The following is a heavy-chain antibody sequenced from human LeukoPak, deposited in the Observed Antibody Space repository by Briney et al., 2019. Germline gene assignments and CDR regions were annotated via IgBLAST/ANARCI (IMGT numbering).Heavy chain of an antibody. Sequence: ASVKVSCKASGYTFTSYGISWVRQAPGQGLEWMGWISAYNGNTNYAQKLQGRVTMTTDTSTSTAYMELRSLRSDDTAVYYCARGPSIVVVPAATFDYWGQGTLVTVSS. CDR2: ISAYNGNT. J-gene: IGHJ4*02. D-gene: IGHD2-2*01. V-gene: IGHV1-18*01. CDR3: ARGPSIVVVPAATFDY. CDR1: GYTFTSYG.